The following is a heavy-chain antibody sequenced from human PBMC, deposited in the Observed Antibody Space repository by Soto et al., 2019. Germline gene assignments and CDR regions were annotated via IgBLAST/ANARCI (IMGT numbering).Heavy chain of an antibody. Sequence: EVHMVESGGGLVQPGGYLRLSCAASGLIFSDYHMDWVRQAPGMGLEWGGRIRRKANSYTTEYATSVKGRFTISRDDSKNSLYSQMNSLTSEDAAVYYCAMLGGWSGGSSGMDVWGQGTTVTVSS. CDR3: AMLGGWSGGSSGMDV. CDR1: GLIFSDYH. CDR2: IRRKANSYTT. V-gene: IGHV3-72*01. D-gene: IGHD6-19*01. J-gene: IGHJ6*02.